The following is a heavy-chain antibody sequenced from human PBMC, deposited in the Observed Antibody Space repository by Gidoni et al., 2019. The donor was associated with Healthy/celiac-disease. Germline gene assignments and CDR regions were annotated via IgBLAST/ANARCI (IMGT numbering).Heavy chain of an antibody. CDR3: AKDSLGSRWLDAFDI. CDR1: GFTFSSYA. Sequence: GGLVQPGGSLRLSCAASGFTFSSYAMSWVRQAPGKGLEGVSAISGSGGSTYYADSVKGRFTISRDNSKNTRYLQMNSLRAEDTAVYYCAKDSLGSRWLDAFDIWGQGTMVTVSS. J-gene: IGHJ3*02. CDR2: ISGSGGST. D-gene: IGHD6-19*01. V-gene: IGHV3-23*01.